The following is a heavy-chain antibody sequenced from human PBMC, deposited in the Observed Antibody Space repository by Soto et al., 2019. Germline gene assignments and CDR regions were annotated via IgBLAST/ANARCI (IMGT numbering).Heavy chain of an antibody. CDR3: ARGRVRSGYYPNPYFDYYSGMDV. CDR1: GGTFSSYA. V-gene: IGHV1-69*13. J-gene: IGHJ6*02. Sequence: VKVSCKASGGTFSSYAISWVRQAPGQGLEWMGGIIPIFGTANYAQKFQGRVTITADESTSTAYMELSSLRSEDTAVYYCARGRVRSGYYPNPYFDYYSGMDVWGHGT. CDR2: IIPIFGTA. D-gene: IGHD3-22*01.